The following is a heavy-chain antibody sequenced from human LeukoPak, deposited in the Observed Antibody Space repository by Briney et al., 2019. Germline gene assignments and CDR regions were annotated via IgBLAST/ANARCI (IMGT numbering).Heavy chain of an antibody. CDR3: ARGMSGRYLGLLDY. Sequence: GESLKIPCKGSGYSFTTNWIGWVRQMPGKGLEWLGVIYVEDSDTRYSPSFQGQVTISTDKSISTAYLQWSSLKASDTAMYYCARGMSGRYLGLLDYWGQGTLVTVSS. V-gene: IGHV5-51*01. CDR2: IYVEDSDT. CDR1: GYSFTTNW. J-gene: IGHJ4*02. D-gene: IGHD1-26*01.